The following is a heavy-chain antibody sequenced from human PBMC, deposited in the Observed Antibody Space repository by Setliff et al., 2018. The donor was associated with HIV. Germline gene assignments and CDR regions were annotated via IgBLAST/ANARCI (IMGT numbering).Heavy chain of an antibody. D-gene: IGHD2-15*01. J-gene: IGHJ4*02. Sequence: GASVKVSCKASGYTFTDYGINWVRQAPGQGLEWMGWINTVTGNPTYAQGFTGRFVFSLDTSVSTAYLQISSLKAEDSAVYYCARRMEMTPIGYWGQGTLVTVSS. CDR1: GYTFTDYG. CDR2: INTVTGNP. V-gene: IGHV7-4-1*02. CDR3: ARRMEMTPIGY.